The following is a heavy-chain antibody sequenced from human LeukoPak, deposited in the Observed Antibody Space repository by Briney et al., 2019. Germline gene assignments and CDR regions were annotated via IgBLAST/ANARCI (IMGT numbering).Heavy chain of an antibody. CDR1: GYTFTSYD. CDR2: MNPNSGNT. J-gene: IGHJ5*02. V-gene: IGHV1-8*01. Sequence: GASVKVSCKASGYTFTSYDINWVRQATGQGLEWMGWMNPNSGNTGYAQKFQGRVTMTRNTSISTAYMELSSLRSEDTAVYYCAKGDYVWRSYRSEYNWFDPWGQGTLVTVSS. D-gene: IGHD3-16*02. CDR3: AKGDYVWRSYRSEYNWFDP.